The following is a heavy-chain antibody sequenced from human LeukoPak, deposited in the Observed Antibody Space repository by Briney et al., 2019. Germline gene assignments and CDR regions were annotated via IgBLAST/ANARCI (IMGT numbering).Heavy chain of an antibody. V-gene: IGHV6-1*01. Sequence: SQTLSLTCAISGDSVSSNSAAWNWISQSPSRGLKWLGKTYYRSKWYNDYAVSVKSRITIDPATPKNQFSLQLNSVTPEDTAVYYCARGTGDDFGWFDPWGQGTLVTVSS. D-gene: IGHD3-3*01. CDR2: TYYRSKWYN. J-gene: IGHJ5*02. CDR3: ARGTGDDFGWFDP. CDR1: GDSVSSNSAA.